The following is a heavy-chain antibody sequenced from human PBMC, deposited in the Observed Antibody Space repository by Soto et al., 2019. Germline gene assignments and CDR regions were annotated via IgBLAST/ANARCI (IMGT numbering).Heavy chain of an antibody. CDR1: GGSISSGGYY. CDR3: ARGSGTTIGWFAP. V-gene: IGHV4-31*03. D-gene: IGHD1-7*01. CDR2: IYYSGST. J-gene: IGHJ5*02. Sequence: PSETLSLTCTVSGGSISSGGYYWSWIRQHPGKGLEWIGYIYYSGSTYYNPSLKSRATISVDTSKNQFSLKLSSVTAADTAVYYCARGSGTTIGWFAPWGQGTLVTVSS.